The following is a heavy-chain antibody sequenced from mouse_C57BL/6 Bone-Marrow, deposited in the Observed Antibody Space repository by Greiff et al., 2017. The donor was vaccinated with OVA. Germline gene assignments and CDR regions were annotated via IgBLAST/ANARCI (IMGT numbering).Heavy chain of an antibody. CDR2: IYPRSGNT. Sequence: QVQLQQSGAELARPGASVKLSCKASDYTFTSYGISWVKQRTGQGLEWIGEIYPRSGNTYYNEKFKGKATLTADKSSSTAYMELRSLTSEDSAVYFCARGKLWLRRGFAYWGQGTLVTVSA. J-gene: IGHJ3*01. D-gene: IGHD2-2*01. CDR1: DYTFTSYG. V-gene: IGHV1-81*01. CDR3: ARGKLWLRRGFAY.